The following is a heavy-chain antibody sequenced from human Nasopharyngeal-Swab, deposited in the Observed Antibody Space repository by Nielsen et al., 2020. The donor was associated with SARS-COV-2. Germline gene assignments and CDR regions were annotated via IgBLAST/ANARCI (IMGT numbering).Heavy chain of an antibody. J-gene: IGHJ4*02. CDR2: ISSSSSTI. Sequence: GESLKISCAASGFTFSSYSMNWVRQAPGKGLEWVSYISSSSSTIYYAGSVKGRFTISRDNAKNSLYLQMNSLRAEDTAVYYCAREGRWELPVPFDYWGQGTLVTVSS. D-gene: IGHD1-26*01. CDR1: GFTFSSYS. CDR3: AREGRWELPVPFDY. V-gene: IGHV3-48*04.